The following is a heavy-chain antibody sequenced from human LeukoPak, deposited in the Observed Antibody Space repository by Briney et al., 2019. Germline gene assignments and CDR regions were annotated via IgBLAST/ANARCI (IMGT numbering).Heavy chain of an antibody. CDR2: ISWNSGSI. V-gene: IGHV3-9*01. CDR3: AKENARYSSGWWRDHYYYGMDV. D-gene: IGHD6-19*01. CDR1: GFTFDDYA. J-gene: IGHJ6*02. Sequence: PGGSLRLSCAASGFTFDDYAMPWVRQAPGKGLEWVSGISWNSGSIGYADSVKGRFTISRDNAKNSLYLQMNSLRAEDTALYYCAKENARYSSGWWRDHYYYGMDVWGQGTTVTVSS.